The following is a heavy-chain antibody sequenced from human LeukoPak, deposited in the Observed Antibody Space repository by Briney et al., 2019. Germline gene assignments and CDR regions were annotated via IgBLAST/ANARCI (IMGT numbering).Heavy chain of an antibody. V-gene: IGHV4-34*01. J-gene: IGHJ3*02. CDR3: ARQRRDGYNSLDAFDI. CDR1: GGSFSGYY. CDR2: INQSGST. D-gene: IGHD5-12*01. Sequence: SETLSLTCAVYGGSFSGYYWSWIRQPPGKGLEWIGEINQSGSTNYNPSLKSRVTISVDTSKNQFSLKLSSVTAADTAVYYCARQRRDGYNSLDAFDIWGQGTMVTVSS.